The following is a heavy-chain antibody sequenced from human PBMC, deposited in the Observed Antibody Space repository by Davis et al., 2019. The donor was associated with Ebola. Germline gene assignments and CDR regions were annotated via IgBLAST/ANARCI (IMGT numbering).Heavy chain of an antibody. J-gene: IGHJ6*02. CDR1: GFTFSSYW. D-gene: IGHD3-3*01. V-gene: IGHV3-7*01. CDR3: ARDGTGYDFWSGYRYYYYGMDV. Sequence: GESLKISCAASGFTFSSYWMSWVRQAPGKGLEWVANIKQDGSEKYYVDSVKGRFTISRDNAKNSLYLQMNSLRAEDTAVYYCARDGTGYDFWSGYRYYYYGMDVWGQGTTVTVSS. CDR2: IKQDGSEK.